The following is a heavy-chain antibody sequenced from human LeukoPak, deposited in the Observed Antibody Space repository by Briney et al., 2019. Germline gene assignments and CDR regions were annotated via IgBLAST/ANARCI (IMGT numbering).Heavy chain of an antibody. CDR3: ARLLVVESRFDP. Sequence: SETLSLTCTASDGSINSYFWSWIRQPAGKGLEYIGRIYASGSTNYNPSLKSRVTMSVDTSKNQFSLKLTSVTAADTAVYYCARLLVVESRFDPWGQGTLVTVSS. CDR1: DGSINSYF. V-gene: IGHV4-4*07. D-gene: IGHD2-15*01. CDR2: IYASGST. J-gene: IGHJ5*02.